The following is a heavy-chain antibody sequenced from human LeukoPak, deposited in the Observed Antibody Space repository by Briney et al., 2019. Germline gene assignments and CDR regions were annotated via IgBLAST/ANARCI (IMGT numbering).Heavy chain of an antibody. CDR2: INPHSGGT. D-gene: IGHD2-2*01. J-gene: IGHJ4*02. CDR1: GYTFTAYY. V-gene: IGHV1-2*07. Sequence: ASVTVSCKASGYTFTAYYMHWVRQAPGQGLEWMGWINPHSGGTNFAHKFQGRVTMTRDTSITTAHMELSRLTSDDTAMYYCAREIPCSSSSCLDYWGQGTLVTVSS. CDR3: AREIPCSSSSCLDY.